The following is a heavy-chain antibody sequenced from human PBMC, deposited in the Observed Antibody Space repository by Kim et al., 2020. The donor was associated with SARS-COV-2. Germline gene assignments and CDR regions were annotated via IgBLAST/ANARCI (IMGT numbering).Heavy chain of an antibody. J-gene: IGHJ4*02. V-gene: IGHV4-59*13. CDR2: IYYSGST. CDR1: GGSISSYY. D-gene: IGHD5-18*01. CDR3: ARGAGAYTATLYYFDY. Sequence: SETLSLTCTVSGGSISSYYWSWIRQPPGKGLEWIGYIYYSGSTNYNPSLKSRVTISVDTSKNQFSLKLSSVTAADTAVYYCARGAGAYTATLYYFDYWGQGTLVTVSS.